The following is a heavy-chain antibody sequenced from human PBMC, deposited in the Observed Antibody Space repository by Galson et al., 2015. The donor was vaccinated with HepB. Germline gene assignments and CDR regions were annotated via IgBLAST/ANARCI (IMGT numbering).Heavy chain of an antibody. J-gene: IGHJ4*02. Sequence: SLRLSCAASGFTFDDYAMHWVRQAPGKGLEWVSGISWDSGSIGYADSVKGRFTISRDNAKNSLYLQMNSLRAEDTAVYYCAGYYGGDSPIDSWGQGTLVTVSS. CDR2: ISWDSGSI. D-gene: IGHD4-23*01. V-gene: IGHV3-9*01. CDR3: AGYYGGDSPIDS. CDR1: GFTFDDYA.